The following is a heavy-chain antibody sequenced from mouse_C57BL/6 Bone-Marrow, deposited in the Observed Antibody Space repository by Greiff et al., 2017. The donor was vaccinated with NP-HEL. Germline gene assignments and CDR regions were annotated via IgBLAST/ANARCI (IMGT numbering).Heavy chain of an antibody. J-gene: IGHJ3*01. V-gene: IGHV6-3*01. CDR1: GFTFSNYW. CDR3: KIYGNSPFAY. Sequence: EVKVEESGGGLVQPGGSMKLSCVASGFTFSNYWMNWVRQSPEKGLEWVAQIRLKSDNYATHYAESVKGRFTISRDDSKSSVYLQMNNLRAEDTGIYYCKIYGNSPFAYWGQGTLVTVSA. CDR2: IRLKSDNYAT. D-gene: IGHD2-1*01.